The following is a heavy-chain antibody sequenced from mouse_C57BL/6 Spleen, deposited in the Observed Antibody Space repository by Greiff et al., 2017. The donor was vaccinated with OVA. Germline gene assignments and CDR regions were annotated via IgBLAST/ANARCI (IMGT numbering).Heavy chain of an antibody. D-gene: IGHD2-1*01. J-gene: IGHJ3*01. Sequence: EVQLVESEGGLVQPGSSMKLSCTASGFTFSDYYMAWVRQVPEKGLEWVANINYDGSSTYYLDSLKSRFIISRDNAKNILYLQMSSLKSEDTATYYCARVQTNYGNFAYWGQGTLVTVSA. V-gene: IGHV5-16*01. CDR3: ARVQTNYGNFAY. CDR1: GFTFSDYY. CDR2: INYDGSST.